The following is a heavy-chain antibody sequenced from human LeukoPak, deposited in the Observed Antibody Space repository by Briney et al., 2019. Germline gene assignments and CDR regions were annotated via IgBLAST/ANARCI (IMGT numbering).Heavy chain of an antibody. J-gene: IGHJ4*02. CDR3: AIMYGSGTD. CDR1: GFTFSSYA. V-gene: IGHV3-30*04. CDR2: ISYDGSNK. Sequence: GRSLRLSCAASGFTFSSYAMHWVRQAPGKGLEWVAVISYDGSNKYYADSVKGRFTIPRDNFKNTLYLQMNSLRAEDTAVYNCAIMYGSGTDWGQGPLVTVSS. D-gene: IGHD3-10*01.